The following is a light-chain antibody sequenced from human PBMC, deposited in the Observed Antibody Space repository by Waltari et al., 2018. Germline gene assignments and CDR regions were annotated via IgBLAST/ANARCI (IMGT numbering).Light chain of an antibody. CDR1: SSNIGTGYD. J-gene: IGLJ3*02. CDR3: HSYDIGLTAWV. Sequence: QSVLTQPPSVSGAPGQRVTISCTGSSSNIGTGYDVQWYQQLPGSAPKLLMFGKPQRPSGVAARFSGSRSGASASLAITGLQAEDEAVYYCHSYDIGLTAWVFGGGTKLTVL. V-gene: IGLV1-40*01. CDR2: GKP.